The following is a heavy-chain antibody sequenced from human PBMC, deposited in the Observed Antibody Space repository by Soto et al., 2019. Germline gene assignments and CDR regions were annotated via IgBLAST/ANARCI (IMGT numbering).Heavy chain of an antibody. CDR2: INPCSGST. J-gene: IGHJ4*02. V-gene: IGHV1-18*01. Sequence: GASVKVSCKASGYTFTSYGISWVRQAPGQGLEWMGLINPCSGSTNYAQKFQGRVTMTTDTSTSTVYMELRSLRSEDTAVYYCARDPYSGSYVDYWGQGTLVTVSS. CDR1: GYTFTSYG. CDR3: ARDPYSGSYVDY. D-gene: IGHD1-26*01.